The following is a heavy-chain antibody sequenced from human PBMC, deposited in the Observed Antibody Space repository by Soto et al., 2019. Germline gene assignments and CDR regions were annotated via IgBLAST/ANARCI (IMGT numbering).Heavy chain of an antibody. CDR1: GYTFTSYG. D-gene: IGHD3-9*01. J-gene: IGHJ6*02. CDR3: ARVEYYDILTGYRNRYYYYYYGMDV. V-gene: IGHV1-18*01. CDR2: ISAYNGNT. Sequence: ASVKVSCKASGYTFTSYGISWVRQAPGQGLEWMGWISAYNGNTNYAQKLQGRVTMTTDTSTSTAYMELRSLRSDDTAVYYCARVEYYDILTGYRNRYYYYYYGMDVWGQGTTVTVSS.